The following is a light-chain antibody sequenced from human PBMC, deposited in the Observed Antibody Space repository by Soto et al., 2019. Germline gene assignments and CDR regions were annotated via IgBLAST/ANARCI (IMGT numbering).Light chain of an antibody. CDR3: QTWGTGIQV. J-gene: IGLJ2*01. Sequence: QLVLTQSPSASASLGASVKLTCTLSSGHSSYAIAWHQQQPEKGPRYLMKLNSDGSHSKGDGIPDRFSGSSSVAERYLTISSVQYEDEADFYCQTWGTGIQVFGGGTKLTVL. V-gene: IGLV4-69*01. CDR2: LNSDGSH. CDR1: SGHSSYA.